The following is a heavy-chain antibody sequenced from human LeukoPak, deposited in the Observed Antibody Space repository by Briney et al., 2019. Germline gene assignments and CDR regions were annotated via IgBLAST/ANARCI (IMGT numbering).Heavy chain of an antibody. CDR3: ARGVRSDSLLHYYYYYGMDV. D-gene: IGHD3-9*01. J-gene: IGHJ6*02. CDR2: IGTAGDT. CDR1: GFTFSSYD. V-gene: IGHV3-13*01. Sequence: GGSLRLSCAASGFTFSSYDMHWVRQATGKGLEWVSAIGTAGDTYYPGSVKGRFTISRENAKNSLYLQMNSLRAGDTAVYYCARGVRSDSLLHYYYYYGMDVWGQGTTVTVSS.